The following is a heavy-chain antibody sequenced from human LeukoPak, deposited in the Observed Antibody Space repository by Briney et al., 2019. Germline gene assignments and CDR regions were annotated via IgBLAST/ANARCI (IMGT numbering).Heavy chain of an antibody. Sequence: ASVKVSCKASEYTFTSYDINWVRQATGQGLEWMGWMNPNSGNTGYAQKFQGRVTMTRNTSISTAYMELSSLRSEDTAVYYCARAVIVGASLVDYWGQGTLVTVSS. J-gene: IGHJ4*02. CDR3: ARAVIVGASLVDY. CDR2: MNPNSGNT. V-gene: IGHV1-8*01. CDR1: EYTFTSYD. D-gene: IGHD1-26*01.